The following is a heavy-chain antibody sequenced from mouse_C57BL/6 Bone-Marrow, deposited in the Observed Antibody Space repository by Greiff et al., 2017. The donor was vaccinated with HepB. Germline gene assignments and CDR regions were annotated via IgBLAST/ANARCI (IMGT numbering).Heavy chain of an antibody. CDR3: ARSPYWYFDV. Sequence: QVQLQQPGAELVKPGASVKLSCKASGYTFTSYWMQWVKQRPGQGLEWIGEIDPSDSYTNYNQKFKGKATLTVDTSSSTAYMQLSSLTSEDSAVYYCARSPYWYFDVWGTGTTVTVSS. CDR2: IDPSDSYT. CDR1: GYTFTSYW. J-gene: IGHJ1*03. V-gene: IGHV1-50*01.